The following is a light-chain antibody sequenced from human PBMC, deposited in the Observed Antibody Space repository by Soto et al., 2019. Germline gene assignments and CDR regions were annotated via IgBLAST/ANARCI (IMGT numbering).Light chain of an antibody. J-gene: IGKJ1*01. Sequence: EIVLTQSPGTLSLSPGERATLSCRASQSVSSSYLAWYQQKPGQAPRLLLYGTSSRATGIPDRFSGSGFGPDFTLTISRLEPEDFAVYYCQQYGSSPWTFGQGTKVEIK. V-gene: IGKV3-20*01. CDR3: QQYGSSPWT. CDR1: QSVSSSY. CDR2: GTS.